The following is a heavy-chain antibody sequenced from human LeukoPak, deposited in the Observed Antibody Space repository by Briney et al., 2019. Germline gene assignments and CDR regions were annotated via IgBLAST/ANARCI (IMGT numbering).Heavy chain of an antibody. J-gene: IGHJ5*02. CDR1: GASISSGDYY. CDR3: ASTNCSRSNCFGANWFDP. Sequence: SQTLSLTCTVSGASISSGDYYWSWIRQPPGKGLEWIGSTYYSGSTFHYNPSLKSRVAISIDTSKNQFSLSLSSVTAADTAVYYCASTNCSRSNCFGANWFDPWGQGTLVTVSS. D-gene: IGHD2-2*01. V-gene: IGHV4-30-4*08. CDR2: TYYSGST.